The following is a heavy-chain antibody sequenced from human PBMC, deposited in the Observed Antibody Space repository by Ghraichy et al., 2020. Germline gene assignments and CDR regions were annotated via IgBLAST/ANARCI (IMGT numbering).Heavy chain of an antibody. J-gene: IGHJ2*01. CDR3: AIDHQQLFEL. D-gene: IGHD6-13*01. V-gene: IGHV4-4*02. Sequence: WIGEIYHSGSTNYNPSLKSRVTISVDKSKNQFSLKLSSVTAADTAVYYCAIDHQQLFELWGRVTLV. CDR2: IYHSGST.